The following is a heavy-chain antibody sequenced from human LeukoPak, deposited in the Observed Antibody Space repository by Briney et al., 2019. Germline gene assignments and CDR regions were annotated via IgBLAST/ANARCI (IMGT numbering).Heavy chain of an antibody. V-gene: IGHV3-23*01. CDR1: GFTFSSYA. D-gene: IGHD3-10*01. Sequence: GGSLRLSCAASGFTFSSYAMRWVRQAPGKGLEWVSAICAGSGAITIYADYVRGRFTISSDNSKNTLHLQMNSLRGEDKAVYYCAKNYDSGRGVPYGMDVWGEGTTVTVSS. J-gene: IGHJ6*04. CDR2: ICAGSGAIT. CDR3: AKNYDSGRGVPYGMDV.